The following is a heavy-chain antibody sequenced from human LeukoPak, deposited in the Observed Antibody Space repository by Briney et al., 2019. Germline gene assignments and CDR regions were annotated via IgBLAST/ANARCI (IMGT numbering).Heavy chain of an antibody. V-gene: IGHV3-66*01. Sequence: QPGGSLRLSCAASGFTFRDSAMSWVRQAPGEGLEWVSLIYSGGSTSYADSVKGRFTISRDNSKNTLYLQMNSLRAEDTAVYYCARKTDHQTGGDYWGQGTLVTVSS. J-gene: IGHJ4*02. CDR1: GFTFRDSA. D-gene: IGHD1-1*01. CDR3: ARKTDHQTGGDY. CDR2: IYSGGST.